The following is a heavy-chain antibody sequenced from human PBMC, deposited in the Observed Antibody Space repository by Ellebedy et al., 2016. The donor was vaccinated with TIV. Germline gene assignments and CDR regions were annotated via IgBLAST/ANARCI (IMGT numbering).Heavy chain of an antibody. J-gene: IGHJ4*02. D-gene: IGHD5-24*01. CDR3: ARGNGYHLSGYFDY. V-gene: IGHV1-69*13. CDR1: GGIFRSYA. CDR2: IIAIFGTA. Sequence: ASVKVSCKASGGIFRSYAISWVRQAPGQGLEWMGGIIAIFGTANYAQKFQGRVTITADESTITAYMELSSLRSEDTAVYYCARGNGYHLSGYFDYWGQGTLVTVSS.